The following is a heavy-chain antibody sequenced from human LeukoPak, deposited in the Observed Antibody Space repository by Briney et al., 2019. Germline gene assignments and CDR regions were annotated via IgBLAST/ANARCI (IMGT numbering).Heavy chain of an antibody. CDR2: ISSSSSYI. D-gene: IGHD3-22*01. J-gene: IGHJ4*02. Sequence: GGSLRLSCAASGFTFSSYSMNWVRQAPGKGLEWVSSISSSSSYIYYADSVKGRFTISRGNAKNSLYLQMNSLRAEDTAVYYCAKEHPDYYDTRTFDYWGQGTLVTVSS. CDR1: GFTFSSYS. CDR3: AKEHPDYYDTRTFDY. V-gene: IGHV3-21*01.